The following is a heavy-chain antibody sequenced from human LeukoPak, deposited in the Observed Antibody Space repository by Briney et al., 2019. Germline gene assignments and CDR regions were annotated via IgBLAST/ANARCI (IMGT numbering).Heavy chain of an antibody. CDR2: IWYDGSNE. J-gene: IGHJ4*02. CDR3: AKDNGDFAFDY. CDR1: GFSFRTYG. D-gene: IGHD4-17*01. V-gene: IGHV3-33*06. Sequence: GGSLRLSCAASGFSFRTYGMHWVRQAPGKGLEWVADIWYDGSNEYYADSVKGRFTISRDNSQNTLSLQMNSLKAEDTAVYYCAKDNGDFAFDYWGQGTLITVS.